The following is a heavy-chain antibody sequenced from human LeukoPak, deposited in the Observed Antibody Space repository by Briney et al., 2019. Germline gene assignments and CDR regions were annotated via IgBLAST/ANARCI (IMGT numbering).Heavy chain of an antibody. CDR3: ARDEGAYCSSTSCPFDY. V-gene: IGHV4-4*07. CDR2: IYTSGST. J-gene: IGHJ4*02. Sequence: SKTLSLTCTVSGGSINNYYWSWIRQPAGKGLEWIGRIYTSGSTNYNPSLKSRVTMSVDTSKNHFSLRLNSVTAADTAMYYCARDEGAYCSSTSCPFDYWGQGTLVTVSS. CDR1: GGSINNYY. D-gene: IGHD2-2*01.